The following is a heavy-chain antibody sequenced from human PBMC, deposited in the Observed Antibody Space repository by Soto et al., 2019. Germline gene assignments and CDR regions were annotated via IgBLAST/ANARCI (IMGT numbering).Heavy chain of an antibody. V-gene: IGHV3-23*01. D-gene: IGHD6-19*01. Sequence: EVQLLESGGGLVQPGGSLRLSCAASGFTFSNSDMSWVRQAPGKGLEWVSYISRSADSTYYADSVKGRLTISRDNSKNTLFLQVKRLRNEDTAIYYCGFSSGYFDAFDVWGQGTIVTVSS. CDR1: GFTFSNSD. J-gene: IGHJ3*01. CDR2: ISRSADST. CDR3: GFSSGYFDAFDV.